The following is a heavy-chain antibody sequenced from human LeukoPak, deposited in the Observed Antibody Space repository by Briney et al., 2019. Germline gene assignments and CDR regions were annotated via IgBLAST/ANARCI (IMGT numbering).Heavy chain of an antibody. V-gene: IGHV3-30-3*01. D-gene: IGHD7-27*01. CDR3: ARDLTLGKPDYFDH. Sequence: GGSLRLSCVASGFSFTNYDIHWVRQAPGRGLEWVAVTSLDGSNKLYTDTMRGRFIISRDNSKNTVYLQMDSLRAADTAVYYCARDLTLGKPDYFDHWGQGTLVTVSS. CDR1: GFSFTNYD. CDR2: TSLDGSNK. J-gene: IGHJ4*02.